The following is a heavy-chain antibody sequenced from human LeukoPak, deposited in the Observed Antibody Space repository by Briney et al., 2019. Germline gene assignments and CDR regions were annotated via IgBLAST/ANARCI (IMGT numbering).Heavy chain of an antibody. Sequence: PGGSLRLSCAASGFTVSNNYMSWVRQAPGKGLEWVSVIYSGGSTYYADSVKGRFTISRDNSKNTLYLQMNSLRAEDTAVYYCARWSKLWLYFDYWGQGTLVTVSS. CDR2: IYSGGST. J-gene: IGHJ4*02. V-gene: IGHV3-53*01. CDR1: GFTVSNNY. D-gene: IGHD5-18*01. CDR3: ARWSKLWLYFDY.